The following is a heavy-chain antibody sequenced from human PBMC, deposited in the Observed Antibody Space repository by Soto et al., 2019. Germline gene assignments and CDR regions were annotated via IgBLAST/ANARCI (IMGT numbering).Heavy chain of an antibody. Sequence: QVQLQQSGPGLVKPSQTLSLTCAISGDSVSSNTASWNWIRQSPSRGLEWLGRTYFRSKWYNDYAVSVKSGIIINPDTSNNQFSLQLNSVTPEDTAVYFCAKGDNLGPKTGYAFDPWGQGIMVTVSS. D-gene: IGHD5-12*01. CDR2: TYFRSKWYN. J-gene: IGHJ5*02. V-gene: IGHV6-1*01. CDR1: GDSVSSNTAS. CDR3: AKGDNLGPKTGYAFDP.